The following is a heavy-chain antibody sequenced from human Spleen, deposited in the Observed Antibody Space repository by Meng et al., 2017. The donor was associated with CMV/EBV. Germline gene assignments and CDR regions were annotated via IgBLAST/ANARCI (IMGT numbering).Heavy chain of an antibody. CDR3: ATKVGDRSGYPLAHFDY. J-gene: IGHJ4*02. D-gene: IGHD3-22*01. V-gene: IGHV1-69*01. CDR2: VIPKFGVP. CDR1: GSFSNFA. Sequence: GSFSNFAISWVRQPPGQGLEWMGGVIPKFGVPNYAEEFQGRVTITADESTSTAYMELSSLRSEDTAVYYCATKVGDRSGYPLAHFDYWGQGALVTVSS.